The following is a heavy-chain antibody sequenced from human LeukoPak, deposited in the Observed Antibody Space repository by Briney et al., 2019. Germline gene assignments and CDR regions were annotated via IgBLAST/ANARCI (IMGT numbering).Heavy chain of an antibody. CDR2: IIPIFGTA. CDR3: ATSPSGFPDY. CDR1: GYTFTSYD. Sequence: SVKVSCKASGYTFTSYDINWVRQAPGQGLEWMGGIIPIFGTANYAQKFQGRVTITADESTSTAYMELSSLRSEDTAVYYCATSPSGFPDYWGQGTLVTVSS. J-gene: IGHJ4*02. V-gene: IGHV1-69*13.